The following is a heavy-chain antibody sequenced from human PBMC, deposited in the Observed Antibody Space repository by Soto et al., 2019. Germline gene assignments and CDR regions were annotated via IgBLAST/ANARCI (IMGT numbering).Heavy chain of an antibody. CDR3: ARDRSILWWFDAFDI. D-gene: IGHD2-21*01. Sequence: PGGSLRLSCAASGFTFSSYSMNWVRQAPGKGLEWVSYISSSSSTIYYADSVKGRFTISRDNAKNSLYLQMNSLRAEDTAVYYCARDRSILWWFDAFDIWGQGTMVTVSS. CDR1: GFTFSSYS. CDR2: ISSSSSTI. V-gene: IGHV3-48*01. J-gene: IGHJ3*02.